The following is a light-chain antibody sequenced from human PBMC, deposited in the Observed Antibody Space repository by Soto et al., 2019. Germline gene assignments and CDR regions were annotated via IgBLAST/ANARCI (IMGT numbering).Light chain of an antibody. CDR2: DST. J-gene: IGKJ5*01. CDR1: QSLVYSDGNTS. CDR3: QQLNVCPPIT. Sequence: IGMIQTQITSPVTPGQPASISCRCSQSLVYSDGNTSLAWYQQKPGQPPRLVVYDSTLRANGVPDRFGGSRSGTEFTLTINYLDPEDFAMYYCQQLNVCPPITFSHVTRLDI. V-gene: IGKV2-24*01.